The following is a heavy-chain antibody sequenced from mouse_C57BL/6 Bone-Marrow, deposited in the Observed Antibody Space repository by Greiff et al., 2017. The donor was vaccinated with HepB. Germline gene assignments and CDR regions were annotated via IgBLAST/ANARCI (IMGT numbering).Heavy chain of an antibody. CDR1: GFTFSSYT. CDR2: ISGGGGNT. D-gene: IGHD1-1*01. V-gene: IGHV5-9*01. CDR3: ARHVFYYGSSYDLYDFDY. Sequence: EVMLVESGGGLVKPGGSLKLSCAASGFTFSSYTMSWVRQTPEKRLEWVATISGGGGNTYYPDSVKGRFTISRDNAKNTLYLQMSSLRSEDTALYYCARHVFYYGSSYDLYDFDYWGQGTTLTVSS. J-gene: IGHJ2*01.